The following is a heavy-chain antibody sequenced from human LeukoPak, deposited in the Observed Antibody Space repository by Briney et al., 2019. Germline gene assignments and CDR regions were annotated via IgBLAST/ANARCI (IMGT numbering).Heavy chain of an antibody. J-gene: IGHJ6*02. CDR1: GFTFSSYA. Sequence: GGSLRLSCAASGFTFSSYAMSWVRQAPGKGLEWVSAISGSGGSTYYADSVKGRFTISRDNSENTLYLQMNSLRAEDTAVYYCAKSVAGPYYYYGMDVWGQGTTVTVSS. V-gene: IGHV3-23*01. D-gene: IGHD6-19*01. CDR3: AKSVAGPYYYYGMDV. CDR2: ISGSGGST.